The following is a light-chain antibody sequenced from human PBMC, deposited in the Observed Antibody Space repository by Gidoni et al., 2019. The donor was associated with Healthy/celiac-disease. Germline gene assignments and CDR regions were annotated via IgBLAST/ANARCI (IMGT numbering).Light chain of an antibody. CDR1: QSVSSN. Sequence: EIVMTPSPATLSVSPGDRATLSCRASQSVSSNLAWYQQKPGQAPRLLLYGAPTRATGIPARCSGSGSGTEFTLTISSLQSEDFAVYYCQQYNNWLMYTFGQGTKLEIK. CDR3: QQYNNWLMYT. J-gene: IGKJ2*01. V-gene: IGKV3-15*01. CDR2: GAP.